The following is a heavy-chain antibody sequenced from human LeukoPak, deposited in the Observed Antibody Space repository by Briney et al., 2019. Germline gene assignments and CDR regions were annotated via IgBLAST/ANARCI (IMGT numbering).Heavy chain of an antibody. V-gene: IGHV3-48*01. J-gene: IGHJ6*03. CDR3: ARFAAGGSYYYYMDV. CDR1: GFTFSSYT. Sequence: GGSLRLSCAASGFTFSSYTMNWVRQPPGKGLEWVSNIGTSSTTIYYADSVKGRFTISRDNAKNSLYLQMNSLRADDTAGYYCARFAAGGSYYYYMDVWGKGTTVTVSS. D-gene: IGHD6-25*01. CDR2: IGTSSTTI.